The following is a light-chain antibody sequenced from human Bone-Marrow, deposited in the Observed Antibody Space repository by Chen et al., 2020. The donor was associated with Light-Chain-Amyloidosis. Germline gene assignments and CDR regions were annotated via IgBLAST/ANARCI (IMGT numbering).Light chain of an antibody. CDR2: AAS. Sequence: DIQMTQSPSSLSASVGDRVTITCRASQGSINKLAWYQQRPGKVPKLLIYAASTLQSGVPSRFGGSGSGADFTLTISSLQPEDVATYYCQKYDSAPLTFGGGTKVEIK. CDR3: QKYDSAPLT. V-gene: IGKV1-27*01. J-gene: IGKJ4*01. CDR1: QGSINK.